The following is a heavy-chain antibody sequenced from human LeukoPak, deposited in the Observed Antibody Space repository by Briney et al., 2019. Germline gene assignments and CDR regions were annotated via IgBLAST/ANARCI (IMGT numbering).Heavy chain of an antibody. D-gene: IGHD3-3*01. CDR2: IIPIFGTA. V-gene: IGHV1-69*06. CDR1: GYTFTTQY. Sequence: SVKVSCKASGYTFTTQYIHWVRQAPGQGLEWMGGIIPIFGTANYAQKFQGRVTITADKSTSTAYMELSSLRSEDTAVYYCARSIFGVRDWFDPWGQGTLVTVSS. CDR3: ARSIFGVRDWFDP. J-gene: IGHJ5*02.